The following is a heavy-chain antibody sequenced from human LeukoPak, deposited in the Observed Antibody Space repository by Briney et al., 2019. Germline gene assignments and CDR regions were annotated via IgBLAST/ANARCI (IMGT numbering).Heavy chain of an antibody. D-gene: IGHD3-10*01. Sequence: SETLSLTCTVSGGSISSGGYSWSWIRQPPGKGLEWIGYIYHSGSTYYNPSLKSRVTISVDRSKNQFSLKLSSVTAADTAVYYCARSVRGVITPDYWGQGTLVTVSS. J-gene: IGHJ4*02. V-gene: IGHV4-30-2*01. CDR3: ARSVRGVITPDY. CDR2: IYHSGST. CDR1: GGSISSGGYS.